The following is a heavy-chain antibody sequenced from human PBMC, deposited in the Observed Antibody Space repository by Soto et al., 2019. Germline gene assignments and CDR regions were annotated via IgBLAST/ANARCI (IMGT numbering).Heavy chain of an antibody. D-gene: IGHD3-3*01. CDR3: ARGALVRFLEWLPGGGGFDY. V-gene: IGHV4-31*03. J-gene: IGHJ4*02. Sequence: SETLSLTCTVSGGSISSGGYYWSWSRQHPGKGLEWIGYIYYSGSTYYNPSLKSRVTISVDTSKNRFSLKLGSVTAADEAVDLCARGALVRFLEWLPGGGGFDYWGQGTLVTVSS. CDR2: IYYSGST. CDR1: GGSISSGGYY.